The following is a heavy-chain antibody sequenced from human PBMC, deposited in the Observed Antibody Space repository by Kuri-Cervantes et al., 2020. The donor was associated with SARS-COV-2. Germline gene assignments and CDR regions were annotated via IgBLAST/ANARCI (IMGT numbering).Heavy chain of an antibody. CDR3: ARKIGGGYCSGGSCWGMDV. J-gene: IGHJ6*02. Sequence: GESLKISCAASGFTFSSYWMSWVRQAPGKGLEWVANIKQDGSEKYYVDSLKGRFTISRDNAKNSLYLQMNSLRAEDAAVYYCARKIGGGYCSGGSCWGMDVWGQGTTVTVSS. CDR2: IKQDGSEK. D-gene: IGHD2-15*01. CDR1: GFTFSSYW. V-gene: IGHV3-7*05.